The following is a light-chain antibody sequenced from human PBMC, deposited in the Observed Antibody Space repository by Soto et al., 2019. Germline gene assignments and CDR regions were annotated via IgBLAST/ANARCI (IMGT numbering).Light chain of an antibody. J-gene: IGKJ1*01. CDR2: AAS. CDR1: QSVSSNY. V-gene: IGKV3-20*01. CDR3: HHYGSSSWT. Sequence: EIVLTQSPGTLSLSPGERATLSCRASQSVSSNYLAWYQQKPGQAPRLLIYAASRRATGIPDRFSGSGSGTDFTLTISRLEPEDFVVYYCHHYGSSSWTFGQGTKVEIK.